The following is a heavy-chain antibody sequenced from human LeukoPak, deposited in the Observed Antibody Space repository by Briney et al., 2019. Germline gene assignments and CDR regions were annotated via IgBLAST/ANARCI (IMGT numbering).Heavy chain of an antibody. D-gene: IGHD3-10*02. CDR1: GFTFSSYE. J-gene: IGHJ6*04. Sequence: GGSLRLSCAASGFTFSSYEMDWVRQAPGKGVEWVSYISSSGSTIYYADSVKGRFTISRDNAKNSLYLQMNSLRAEDTAVYYCAELGITMIGGVWGKGTTVTISS. CDR3: AELGITMIGGV. V-gene: IGHV3-48*03. CDR2: ISSSGSTI.